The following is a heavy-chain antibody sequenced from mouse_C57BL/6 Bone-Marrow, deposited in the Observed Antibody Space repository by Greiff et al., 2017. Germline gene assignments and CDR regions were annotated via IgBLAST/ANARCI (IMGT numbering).Heavy chain of an antibody. CDR2: IDPEDGAT. D-gene: IGHD2-1*01. V-gene: IGHV14-2*01. CDR1: GFNIKDYY. CDR3: AKDGNYPGFAF. Sequence: VQLQQSGAELVKPGASVKLSCTASGFNIKDYYMYWVKQRTEQGLEWTGRIDPEDGATKYAPKFQGKATITADTSSNTAYLQLSSLTSEDPAVYYCAKDGNYPGFAFRGQGTLVTDST. J-gene: IGHJ3*01.